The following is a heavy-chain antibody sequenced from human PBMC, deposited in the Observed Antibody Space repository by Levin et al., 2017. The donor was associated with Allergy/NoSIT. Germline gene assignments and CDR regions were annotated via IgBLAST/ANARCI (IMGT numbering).Heavy chain of an antibody. V-gene: IGHV3-66*01. CDR2: IYSGGST. J-gene: IGHJ4*02. Sequence: LSLTCAASGFTVSSNYMSWVRQAPGKGLEWVSVIYSGGSTYYADSVKGRFTISRDNSKNTLYLQMNSLRAEDTAVYYCARESRAPTYVDTAIYDYWGQGTLVTVSS. CDR3: ARESRAPTYVDTAIYDY. D-gene: IGHD5-18*01. CDR1: GFTVSSNY.